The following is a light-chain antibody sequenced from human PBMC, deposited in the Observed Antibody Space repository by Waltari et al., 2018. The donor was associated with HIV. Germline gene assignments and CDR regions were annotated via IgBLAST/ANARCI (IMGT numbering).Light chain of an antibody. V-gene: IGLV5-45*02. CDR1: RAINLGTYT. CDR3: MIWYSSAGV. CDR2: YKSDSDK. J-gene: IGLJ3*02. Sequence: QAVLTQPSSLSASPGASASPTCTLRRAINLGTYTINSYQQTPGSPPQYLLRYKSDSDKQQGSGVPSRFSGSKDASANAGILLISGLQSEDEADYYCMIWYSSAGVFGGGTKLTVL.